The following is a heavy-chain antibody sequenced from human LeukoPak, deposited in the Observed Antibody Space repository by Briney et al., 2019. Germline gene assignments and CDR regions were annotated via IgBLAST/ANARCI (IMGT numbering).Heavy chain of an antibody. D-gene: IGHD7-27*01. V-gene: IGHV3-21*01. CDR1: GFTFSSYS. Sequence: GGSLRLSCAASGFTFSSYSMNWVRQAPGKGLEWVSSISSSSSYIYYADSVNGRFTISRDNAKNSLYLQMNSLRAEDTAVYYCARDPNGGSYFDYWGQGTLVTVSS. CDR2: ISSSSSYI. CDR3: ARDPNGGSYFDY. J-gene: IGHJ4*02.